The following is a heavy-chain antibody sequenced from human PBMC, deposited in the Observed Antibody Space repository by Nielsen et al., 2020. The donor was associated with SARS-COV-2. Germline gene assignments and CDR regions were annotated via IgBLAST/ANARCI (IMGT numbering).Heavy chain of an antibody. D-gene: IGHD6-6*01. CDR1: GGSISSYY. V-gene: IGHV4-59*01. J-gene: IGHJ4*02. CDR2: IYYSGST. CDR3: ARDSSSSHFDY. Sequence: SETLSLTCTVSGGSISSYYWSWIRQPPGKGLEWIGYIYYSGSTNYNLSLKSRVTISVDTSKNQFSLKLSSVTAADTAVYYCARDSSSSHFDYWGQGTLVTVSS.